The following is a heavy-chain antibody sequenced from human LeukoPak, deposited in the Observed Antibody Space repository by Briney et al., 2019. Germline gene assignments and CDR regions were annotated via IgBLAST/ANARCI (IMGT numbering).Heavy chain of an antibody. CDR3: ARLSYDSSGYYFWFDP. D-gene: IGHD3-22*01. CDR2: IYYSGST. Sequence: SETLSLTCTVSGGSISSSSYYWGWIRQPPGKGLEWIGSIYYSGSTYYNPSLKSRVTISVDTSKNQFSLKLSSVTAADTAVYYCARLSYDSSGYYFWFDPWGQGTLVTVSS. V-gene: IGHV4-39*07. J-gene: IGHJ5*02. CDR1: GGSISSSSYY.